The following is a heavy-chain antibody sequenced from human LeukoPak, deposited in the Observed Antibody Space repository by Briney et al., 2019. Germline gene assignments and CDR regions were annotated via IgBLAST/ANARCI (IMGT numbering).Heavy chain of an antibody. CDR1: GFSFDRYW. V-gene: IGHV3-7*05. D-gene: IGHD5-24*01. CDR3: ARDLGWLQFDY. J-gene: IGHJ4*02. Sequence: GGSLRLSCAGSGFSFDRYWMSWVRQAPGKGREWVANIKEDGSAKYYVDSVKGRFTISRDNAKNSLYLQMNSLRAEDTAVYYCARDLGWLQFDYWGLGTLVTVSS. CDR2: IKEDGSAK.